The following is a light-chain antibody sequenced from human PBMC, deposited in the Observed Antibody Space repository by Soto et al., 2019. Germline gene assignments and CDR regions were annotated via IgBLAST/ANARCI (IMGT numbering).Light chain of an antibody. V-gene: IGKV1-5*01. CDR2: DAS. Sequence: DIQMTQSPSTLSASVGDRVTITCRASQSIGKWLAWYQQKPGKAPKLLIYDASTLESGVPSRFSGSGSGTEFTLTISSLQPDDFATYYCQQYNSYSSMFGHGTKVDIK. CDR3: QQYNSYSSM. J-gene: IGKJ1*01. CDR1: QSIGKW.